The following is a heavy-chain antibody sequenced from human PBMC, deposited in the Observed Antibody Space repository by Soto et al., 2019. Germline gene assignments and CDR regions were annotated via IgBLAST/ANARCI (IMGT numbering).Heavy chain of an antibody. Sequence: GGSLRLSCAASGFTVSSNYMSWVRQAPGKGLEWVSVIYSGGSTYYADSVKGRFTISRDNSKNTLYLQMNSLRAEDTAVYYCARHSSGWLDDAFDIWGQGTMVTVSS. CDR3: ARHSSGWLDDAFDI. D-gene: IGHD6-19*01. CDR1: GFTVSSNY. CDR2: IYSGGST. J-gene: IGHJ3*02. V-gene: IGHV3-53*01.